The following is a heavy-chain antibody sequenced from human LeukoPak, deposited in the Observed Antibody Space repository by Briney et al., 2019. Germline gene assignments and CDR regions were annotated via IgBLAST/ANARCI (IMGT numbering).Heavy chain of an antibody. CDR1: GFTFDDYG. J-gene: IGHJ4*02. CDR2: ISFNNVL. V-gene: IGHV3-69-1*01. Sequence: GGSLRLSCAASGFTFDDYGMSWVRQAPGKGLEWVSSISFNNVLFYADSVKGRFTISRDNAKNSLYLQMYSLRAEDTAVYYCAREQTRGGDLDYWGQGALVTVSS. CDR3: AREQTRGGDLDY. D-gene: IGHD2-21*02.